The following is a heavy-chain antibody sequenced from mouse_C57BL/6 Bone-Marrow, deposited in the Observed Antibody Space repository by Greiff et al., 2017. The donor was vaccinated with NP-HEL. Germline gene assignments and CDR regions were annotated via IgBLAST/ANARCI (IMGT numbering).Heavy chain of an antibody. Sequence: QVQLQQSGAELVMPGASVKLSCKASGYTFTSYWMHWVKQRPGQGLEWIGEIDPSDSYTNYNQKFKGKSTLTVDKSSSTAYMQLSSLTSEDSAVYYCARARYGNFDYWGQGTTLTVSS. CDR2: IDPSDSYT. CDR1: GYTFTSYW. D-gene: IGHD2-10*02. J-gene: IGHJ2*01. V-gene: IGHV1-69*01. CDR3: ARARYGNFDY.